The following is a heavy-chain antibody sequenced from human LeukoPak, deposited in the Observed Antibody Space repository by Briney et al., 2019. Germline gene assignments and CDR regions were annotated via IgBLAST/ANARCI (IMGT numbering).Heavy chain of an antibody. CDR2: MSPNSGNT. V-gene: IGHV1-8*01. J-gene: IGHJ6*03. Sequence: ASVKVSCKASGYTFTSYDINWVRQATGQGLEWMGWMSPNSGNTGYAQKFQGRVTMTRNTSISTAYMELSSLRSEDTAVYYCARGRLYSSGYSSRYYYMDVWGKGTTVTVSS. D-gene: IGHD3-22*01. CDR3: ARGRLYSSGYSSRYYYMDV. CDR1: GYTFTSYD.